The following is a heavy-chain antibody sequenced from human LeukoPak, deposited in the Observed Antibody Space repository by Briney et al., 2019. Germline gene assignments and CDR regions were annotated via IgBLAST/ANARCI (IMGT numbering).Heavy chain of an antibody. V-gene: IGHV3-21*01. CDR2: ISSSSSYI. CDR3: ARTVFATGGASDY. D-gene: IGHD3-16*01. J-gene: IGHJ4*02. CDR1: GFTFSSYS. Sequence: GGSLRLSCAASGFTFSSYSMNWVRQAPGEGLEWVSSISSSSSYIYYADSVKGRFTISRDNAKNSLYLQMNSLRAEDTAVYYCARTVFATGGASDYWGQGTLVTVSS.